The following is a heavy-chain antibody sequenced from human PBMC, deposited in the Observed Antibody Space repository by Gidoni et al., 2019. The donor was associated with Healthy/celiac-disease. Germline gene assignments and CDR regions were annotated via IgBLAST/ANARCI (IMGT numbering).Heavy chain of an antibody. V-gene: IGHV3-33*01. CDR1: GFTFSSYG. Sequence: QVQLVESGGGVVQPGRSLRLSCAASGFTFSSYGMHWVRQAPGKGLEWVAVIWYDGSNKYYADSVKGRFTISRDNSKNTLYLQMNSLRAEDTAVYYCARDFGNIAAAGTLDYWGQGTLVTVSS. CDR2: IWYDGSNK. D-gene: IGHD6-13*01. J-gene: IGHJ4*02. CDR3: ARDFGNIAAAGTLDY.